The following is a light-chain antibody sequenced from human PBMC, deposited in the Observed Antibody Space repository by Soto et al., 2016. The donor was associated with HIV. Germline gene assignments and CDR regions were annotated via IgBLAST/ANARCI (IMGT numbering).Light chain of an antibody. J-gene: IGKJ4*01. Sequence: DIQMTQSPSSLSASVGDRVTITCRASQSISTYLNWYQQKPGKAPKVLIYAASNLQSGAPSRFSGSGSGTDFTLTISSPQPEDFATYYCQQSYSTPLTFGRGTKVEIK. CDR1: QSISTY. CDR3: QQSYSTPLT. CDR2: AAS. V-gene: IGKV1-39*01.